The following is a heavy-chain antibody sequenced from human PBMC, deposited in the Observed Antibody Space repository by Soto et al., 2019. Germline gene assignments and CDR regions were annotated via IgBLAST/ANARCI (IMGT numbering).Heavy chain of an antibody. J-gene: IGHJ3*02. D-gene: IGHD3-10*01. Sequence: GGSLRLSCAASGFTFSSFAMSWVRQAPGKGLEWVSAISGSGGSTYYADSVKGRFTISRDNSKNTLYLQMNSLRAEDTAVYYCAKDRYGTMVRGVITAFDIWGQGTVVTV. CDR3: AKDRYGTMVRGVITAFDI. CDR2: ISGSGGST. CDR1: GFTFSSFA. V-gene: IGHV3-23*01.